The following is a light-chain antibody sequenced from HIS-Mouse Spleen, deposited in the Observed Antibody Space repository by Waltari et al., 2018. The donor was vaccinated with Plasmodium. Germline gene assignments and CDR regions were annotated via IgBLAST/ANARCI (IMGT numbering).Light chain of an antibody. CDR1: SSAVGRYNY. V-gene: IGLV2-14*03. CDR2: DVS. CDR3: SSYTSSSTRV. Sequence: QSALTQPASVSGSPGQSTTISCTGTSSAVGRYNYVSWYQQHPGKAPNLMIYDVSNRPSGVSNRFSGSKSGNTASLTISGLQAEDEADYYCSSYTSSSTRVFGGGTKLTVL. J-gene: IGLJ3*02.